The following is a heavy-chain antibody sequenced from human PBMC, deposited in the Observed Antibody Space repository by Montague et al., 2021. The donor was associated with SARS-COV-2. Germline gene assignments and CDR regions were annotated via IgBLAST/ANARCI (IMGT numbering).Heavy chain of an antibody. V-gene: IGHV4-34*01. CDR2: INQSGRT. CDR3: ARRGSSVWGVTVSAELDY. CDR1: GGSFSGYY. Sequence: SETLSLTCAVYGGSFSGYYWSWIRQPPEKGLEWIGEINQSGRTNNNPPLKSRVIISVDTSKNQFSLKLSSVTAADTAVYYRARRGSSVWGVTVSAELDYWGQGILVIVSS. D-gene: IGHD3-10*01. J-gene: IGHJ4*02.